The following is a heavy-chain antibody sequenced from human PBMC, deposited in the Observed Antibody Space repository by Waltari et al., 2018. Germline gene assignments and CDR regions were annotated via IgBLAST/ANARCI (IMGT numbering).Heavy chain of an antibody. J-gene: IGHJ6*02. Sequence: EVQLVESGGHLIQPGGSLRLSCAASRFIVRSYYMNWVRQAPGKGLEWVSILYHAGNTYYADSVKGRFTFSRDNSKNTLYLQMNSLRAEDTAVYYCARGNTKYGMDVWGQGTTVTVSS. CDR1: RFIVRSYY. V-gene: IGHV3-53*01. CDR2: LYHAGNT. CDR3: ARGNTKYGMDV. D-gene: IGHD3-10*01.